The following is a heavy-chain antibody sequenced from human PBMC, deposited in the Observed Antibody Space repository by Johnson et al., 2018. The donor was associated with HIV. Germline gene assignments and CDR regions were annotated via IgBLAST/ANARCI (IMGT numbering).Heavy chain of an antibody. CDR2: INWNGGST. J-gene: IGHJ3*02. D-gene: IGHD6-13*01. Sequence: VQLVESGGGLVQPGRSLRLSCAASGFTFDDYAMHWVRQAPGKGLEWVSGINWNGGSTGYADSVKGRFTISRANSKNTLYLQINSLRAEDTAVYYCAKDGGARGSSWYEGVFDIWGQGTMVTVSS. CDR3: AKDGGARGSSWYEGVFDI. CDR1: GFTFDDYA. V-gene: IGHV3-9*01.